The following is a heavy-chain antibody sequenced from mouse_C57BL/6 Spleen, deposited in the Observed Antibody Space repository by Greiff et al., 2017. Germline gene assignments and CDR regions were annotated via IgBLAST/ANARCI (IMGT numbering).Heavy chain of an antibody. CDR3: AREGNWDFDY. CDR2: IYPGDGDT. CDR1: GYAFSSSW. Sequence: SGPELVKPGASVKISCKASGYAFSSSWMNWVKQRPGQGLEWIGRIYPGDGDTNYNGKFKGKATLTADKSSSTAYMQLSSLTSEDSAVYFCAREGNWDFDYWGQGTTLTVSS. J-gene: IGHJ2*01. V-gene: IGHV1-82*01. D-gene: IGHD4-1*01.